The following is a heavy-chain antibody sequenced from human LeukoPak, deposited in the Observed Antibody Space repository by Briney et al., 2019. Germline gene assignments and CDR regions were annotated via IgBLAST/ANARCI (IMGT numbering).Heavy chain of an antibody. V-gene: IGHV3-21*01. CDR1: GFTFSDYA. J-gene: IGHJ6*02. D-gene: IGHD2-2*01. CDR2: ISSSSAYI. Sequence: GGSLRLSCAASGFTFSDYAMDWVRQAPGKGLEWVSAISSSSAYIYYGDSVKGRFTISRDNAKNSVSLQMNSLRAEDTAVYYCARIFRYQLVDCYALDVWGQGTTVTVSS. CDR3: ARIFRYQLVDCYALDV.